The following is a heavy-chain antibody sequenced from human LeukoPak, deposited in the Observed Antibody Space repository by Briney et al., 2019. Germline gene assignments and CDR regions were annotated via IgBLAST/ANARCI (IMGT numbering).Heavy chain of an antibody. Sequence: PGRSLRLSCAASGFTFSSYWMSWVRQAPGKGLEWVANIKQDGGEKYYVGSVKGRFTVSRDNAKNSLYLQMNSLRAEDTAVYYCAREWNYYGSGIMDVWGKGTTVTVSS. CDR1: GFTFSSYW. V-gene: IGHV3-7*01. CDR2: IKQDGGEK. D-gene: IGHD3-10*01. J-gene: IGHJ6*04. CDR3: AREWNYYGSGIMDV.